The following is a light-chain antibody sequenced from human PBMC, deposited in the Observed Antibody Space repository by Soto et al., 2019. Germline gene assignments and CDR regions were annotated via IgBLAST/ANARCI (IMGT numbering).Light chain of an antibody. J-gene: IGKJ3*01. CDR1: QGVTTN. V-gene: IGKV3-15*01. CDR2: DVS. Sequence: EIVMTQSPATLSVSPGERATLSCRAGQGVTTNFAWYQQKSGQSPRLLIYDVSTRATGVPARFSGTGSETDFTLTISGLQSEDSAVYFCHQYNSWPRGTFGPGTKVEIK. CDR3: HQYNSWPRGT.